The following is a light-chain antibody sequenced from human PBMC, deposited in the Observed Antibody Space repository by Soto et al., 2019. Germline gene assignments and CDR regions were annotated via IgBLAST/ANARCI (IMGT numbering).Light chain of an antibody. V-gene: IGKV3-11*01. Sequence: EIVLTQSPCTLSLSPGDRATLSCRASQSVSSYLAWYQQKPGQAPRLLIYDASNRATGIPARFSGSGSGTDFTLTISSLEPEDFAVYYCQHRSDFPLTFGGGTKVEI. CDR3: QHRSDFPLT. CDR1: QSVSSY. CDR2: DAS. J-gene: IGKJ4*01.